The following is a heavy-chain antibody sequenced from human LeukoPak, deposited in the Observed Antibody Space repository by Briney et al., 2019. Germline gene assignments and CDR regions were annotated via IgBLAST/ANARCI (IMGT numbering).Heavy chain of an antibody. J-gene: IGHJ4*02. V-gene: IGHV1-2*02. CDR1: GYTFTGYY. CDR3: ARVPPAIAAAGSWYFDY. Sequence: ASVKVSCKASGYTFTGYYMHWVRQAPGQGLEWMGWINPNSGGTNYAQKFQGRVTMTRDTPISTAYMELSRLRSDDTAVYYCARVPPAIAAAGSWYFDYWGQGTLVTVSS. D-gene: IGHD6-13*01. CDR2: INPNSGGT.